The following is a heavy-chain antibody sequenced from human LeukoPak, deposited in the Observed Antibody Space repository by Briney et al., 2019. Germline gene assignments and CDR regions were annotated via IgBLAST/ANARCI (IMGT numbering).Heavy chain of an antibody. Sequence: PSETLSLTCAVYGGSFSGYYWSWIRQPPGKGLEWIGEINQSGSTNYNPSLKSRVTISVDTYKNQFSLKLSSVTAADTAVYYCARDLTYYDFWSGYQGFDYWGQGTLVTVSS. J-gene: IGHJ4*02. CDR2: INQSGST. D-gene: IGHD3-3*01. V-gene: IGHV4-34*01. CDR1: GGSFSGYY. CDR3: ARDLTYYDFWSGYQGFDY.